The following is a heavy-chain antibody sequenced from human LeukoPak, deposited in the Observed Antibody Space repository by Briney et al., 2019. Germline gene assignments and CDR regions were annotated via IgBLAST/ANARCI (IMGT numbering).Heavy chain of an antibody. D-gene: IGHD6-13*01. V-gene: IGHV3-9*01. CDR3: AKDQGSSPTKYWYFDL. J-gene: IGHJ2*01. Sequence: GGSLRLSCAASGFTFDDYAMHWVRQAPGKGLEWVSGISWNSGSIGYADSVKGRFTISRDNAKNSLYLQMNSLRAEDTALYYCAKDQGSSPTKYWYFDLWGRGTLVTVSS. CDR2: ISWNSGSI. CDR1: GFTFDDYA.